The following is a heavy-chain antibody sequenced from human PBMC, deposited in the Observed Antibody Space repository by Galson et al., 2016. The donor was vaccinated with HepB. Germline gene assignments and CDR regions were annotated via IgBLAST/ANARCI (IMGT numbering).Heavy chain of an antibody. Sequence: SETLSLTCSVSGDSISSSSYYWGWIRQPPGEGLEWIGTIYYSGSTYYNPSLKSRVTISVDTSKNQFSLKLSSVTAADTAVYFCARLVGNSYNYPPRGAWFDPWGQGTLVTVSS. CDR3: ARLVGNSYNYPPRGAWFDP. CDR2: IYYSGST. D-gene: IGHD5-24*01. CDR1: GDSISSSSYY. J-gene: IGHJ5*02. V-gene: IGHV4-39*01.